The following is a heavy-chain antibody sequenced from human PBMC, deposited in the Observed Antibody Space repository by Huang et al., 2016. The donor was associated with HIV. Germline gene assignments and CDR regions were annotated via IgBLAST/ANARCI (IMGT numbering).Heavy chain of an antibody. CDR3: ARGQLGSYGDYDVLY. CDR2: ISPMFGTP. CDR1: GGTFSKYA. D-gene: IGHD4-17*01. J-gene: IGHJ4*02. Sequence: QVQLVQSGAEVKTPGSSVKVSCKASGGTFSKYAISWVRQAPGQGLEWMGGISPMFGTPKYARKCQGRVTITADDSTSTTYVEVSSLRSEDTALYYCARGQLGSYGDYDVLYWGQGTLVTVSS. V-gene: IGHV1-69*13.